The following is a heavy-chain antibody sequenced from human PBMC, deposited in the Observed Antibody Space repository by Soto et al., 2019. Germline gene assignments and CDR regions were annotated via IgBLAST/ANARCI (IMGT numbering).Heavy chain of an antibody. J-gene: IGHJ6*02. D-gene: IGHD5-18*01. CDR2: ISYDGSNK. CDR3: AKVKGDTANYYYYYYGMDV. Sequence: GGSLRLSCAASGFTFSSYGMHWVRQAPGKGLEWVAVISYDGSNKYYADSVKGRFTISRDNSKNTLYLQMNSLRAEDTAVYYCAKVKGDTANYYYYYYGMDVWGQVTTVTVSS. CDR1: GFTFSSYG. V-gene: IGHV3-30*18.